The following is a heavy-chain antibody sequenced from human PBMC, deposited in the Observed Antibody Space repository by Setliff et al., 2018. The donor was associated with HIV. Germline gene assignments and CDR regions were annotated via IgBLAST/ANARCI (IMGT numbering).Heavy chain of an antibody. CDR3: ARLKLSGVVDY. CDR2: IFYSGSA. Sequence: SETLSLTCTVSGGAFNTSSSYWGWIRQPPGKGLEYIGGIFYSGSAYYNPSLKSRVTISVDTSKNQLSLKLSSVTAADTAVYYCARLKLSGVVDYWGQGTLVTVSS. J-gene: IGHJ4*02. CDR1: GGAFNTSSSY. D-gene: IGHD2-21*01. V-gene: IGHV4-39*01.